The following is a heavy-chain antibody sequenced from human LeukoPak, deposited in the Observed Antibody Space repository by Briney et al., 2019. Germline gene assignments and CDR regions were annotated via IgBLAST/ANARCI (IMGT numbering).Heavy chain of an antibody. V-gene: IGHV4-38-2*02. J-gene: IGHJ5*02. Sequence: PSDTLSLTCTVSGYSLSSGYYWGWIRPPPGKGLEWIGSIYHSGRTYYNPSLKSRVTISVATSKNQFSLKLSSVTAADTAVYYCAREGDSSSVGWFVPWGQGTLVTVSS. D-gene: IGHD6-13*01. CDR3: AREGDSSSVGWFVP. CDR1: GYSLSSGYY. CDR2: IYHSGRT.